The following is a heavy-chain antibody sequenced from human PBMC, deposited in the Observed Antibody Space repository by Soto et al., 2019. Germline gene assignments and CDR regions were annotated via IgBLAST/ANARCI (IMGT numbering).Heavy chain of an antibody. J-gene: IGHJ6*02. CDR2: IYYSGST. CDR1: GGSISSYY. CDR3: ARETYYHGMDV. Sequence: SETLSLTCTVSGGSISSYYWSWIRQPPGKGLEWIGYIYYSGSTNYNPSLKSRVTISVDTSKNQFSLKLSSVTAADTAVYYCARETYYHGMDVWGQGTTVTVS. V-gene: IGHV4-59*12.